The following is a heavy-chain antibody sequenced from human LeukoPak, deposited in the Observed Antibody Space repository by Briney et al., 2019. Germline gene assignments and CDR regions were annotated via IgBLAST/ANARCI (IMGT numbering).Heavy chain of an antibody. D-gene: IGHD6-13*01. J-gene: IGHJ4*02. CDR3: ARDNSSWYFDY. V-gene: IGHV1-69*13. Sequence: ASVKVSCKASGGTFSSYAISWVRQAPGQGLEWMGGIIPIFGTANYAQKFQGRVTITADESTSAAYMELSSLRSEDTAVYYCARDNSSWYFDYWGQGTLVTVSS. CDR1: GGTFSSYA. CDR2: IIPIFGTA.